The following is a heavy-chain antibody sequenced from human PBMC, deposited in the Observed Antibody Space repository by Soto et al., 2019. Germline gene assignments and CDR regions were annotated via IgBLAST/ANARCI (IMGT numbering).Heavy chain of an antibody. Sequence: QVQLVESGGGVVQPGRSLRLSCEASGFTFSNYGMHWVRQAPGKGLEWVAVVWYDGSNQDYADSVQGRFTVSRDNSKNTLYLQRNSLRVEDTGVYYCARRYSSGGEYYFDQWGQGTLVTVSS. CDR3: ARRYSSGGEYYFDQ. CDR1: GFTFSNYG. D-gene: IGHD6-19*01. V-gene: IGHV3-33*01. CDR2: VWYDGSNQ. J-gene: IGHJ4*02.